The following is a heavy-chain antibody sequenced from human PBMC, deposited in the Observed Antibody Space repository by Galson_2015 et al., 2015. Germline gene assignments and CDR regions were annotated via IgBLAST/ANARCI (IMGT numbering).Heavy chain of an antibody. Sequence: QSGAEVKKPGESLKISCTGSGYSFTSYWIGWERQMPGKGLEWMGIIYPGDSDTRYSPSFQGQVTIPADKSISTAYLQWSSLKASDTAMYYCARSIAAEYNWFDPWGQGTLVTVSS. J-gene: IGHJ5*02. V-gene: IGHV5-51*01. CDR1: GYSFTSYW. CDR2: IYPGDSDT. CDR3: ARSIAAEYNWFDP. D-gene: IGHD6-6*01.